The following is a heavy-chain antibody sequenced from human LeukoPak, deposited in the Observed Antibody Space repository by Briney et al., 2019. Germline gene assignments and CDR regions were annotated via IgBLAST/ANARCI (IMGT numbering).Heavy chain of an antibody. CDR2: MSGSGGST. D-gene: IGHD6-13*01. V-gene: IGHV3-23*01. CDR3: ATGSVRYSASWYSQEGDY. Sequence: GGSLRLSCAASGFTFSSYAMSWVRQAPGKGLEWVSAMSGSGGSTYYADSVKGRFTISRDNSKNTLYLQMNSLRAEDTAVYYCATGSVRYSASWYSQEGDYWGQGTLVTVSS. CDR1: GFTFSSYA. J-gene: IGHJ4*02.